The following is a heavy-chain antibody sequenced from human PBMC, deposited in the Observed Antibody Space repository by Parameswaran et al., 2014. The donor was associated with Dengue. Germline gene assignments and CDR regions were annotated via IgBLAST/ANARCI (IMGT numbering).Heavy chain of an antibody. J-gene: IGHJ4*02. Sequence: RWIRQPPGKGLEWIGYIYYSGSTNYNPSLKSRVTISVDTSKNQFSLKLSSVTAADTAVYYCARDRGSYWGYFDYWGQGTLVTVSS. CDR3: ARDRGSYWGYFDY. CDR2: IYYSGST. D-gene: IGHD1-26*01. V-gene: IGHV4-59*01.